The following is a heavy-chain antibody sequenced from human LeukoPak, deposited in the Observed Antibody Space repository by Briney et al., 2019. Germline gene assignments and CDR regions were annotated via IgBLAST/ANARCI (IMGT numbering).Heavy chain of an antibody. D-gene: IGHD4-17*01. V-gene: IGHV3-30*03. Sequence: GGSLRLSCAASGFTFSSYGMHWVRQAPGKGLEWVAVISYDGSNKYYADSVKGRFSISRDNAKNSLYLQMNSLRAEDTALYYCASHYGDYSFDYWGQGTLVTVSS. CDR3: ASHYGDYSFDY. CDR1: GFTFSSYG. J-gene: IGHJ4*02. CDR2: ISYDGSNK.